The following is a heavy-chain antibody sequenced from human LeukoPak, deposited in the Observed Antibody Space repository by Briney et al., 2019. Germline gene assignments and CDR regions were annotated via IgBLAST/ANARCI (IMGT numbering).Heavy chain of an antibody. D-gene: IGHD6-19*01. V-gene: IGHV4-59*12. CDR2: ICYSVST. J-gene: IGHJ5*02. CDR3: ARLRGATVAHNWFDP. Sequence: SETLSLTCTVSGGSIGNYSWSWIRQPPGKGLEWIGYICYSVSTDYNPSLKSRVTISADTSKNQCSLRLSSVTAADTAVYYCARLRGATVAHNWFDPWGQGTLVTVSS. CDR1: GGSIGNYS.